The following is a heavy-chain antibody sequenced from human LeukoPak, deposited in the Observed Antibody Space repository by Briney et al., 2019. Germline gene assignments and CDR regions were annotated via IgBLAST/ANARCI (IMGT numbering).Heavy chain of an antibody. CDR1: GGSISSYY. J-gene: IGHJ3*02. V-gene: IGHV4-59*01. D-gene: IGHD3-16*01. Sequence: SEPLSLTCTVSGGSISSYYWSWIRQPPGKGLEWIGYIYYSGSTNYNPSLKSRVTISVDTSKNQFSLKLSSVTAADTAVYYCARVYTGSGAFDIWGQGTMVTVSS. CDR3: ARVYTGSGAFDI. CDR2: IYYSGST.